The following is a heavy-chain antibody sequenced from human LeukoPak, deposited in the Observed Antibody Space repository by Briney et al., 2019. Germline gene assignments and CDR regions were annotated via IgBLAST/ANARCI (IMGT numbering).Heavy chain of an antibody. J-gene: IGHJ6*02. V-gene: IGHV1-2*02. CDR1: GYTFTGYY. CDR3: ASTSFSVTPGYYYGMDV. Sequence: ASVKVSCKASGYTFTGYYMHWVRQAPGQGLEWTGWINPNSGGTNYAQKFQGRVTMTRDTSISTAYMELSRLRSDDTAVYYCASTSFSVTPGYYYGMDVWGQGTTVTVPS. D-gene: IGHD2/OR15-2a*01. CDR2: INPNSGGT.